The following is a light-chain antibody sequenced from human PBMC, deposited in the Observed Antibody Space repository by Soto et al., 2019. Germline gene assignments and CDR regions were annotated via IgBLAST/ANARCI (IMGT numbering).Light chain of an antibody. V-gene: IGLV1-47*01. CDR3: AAWDDSLSGYVV. Sequence: QSVLTQPPSASGTPGQRVTISCSGSSSNIGSTYVYWYQQLPGTAPKLLIYRNSQRPSGVPDRFSGSKSATSASLAISGLRSGDEADYYCAAWDDSLSGYVVFGGGTKLTVL. CDR1: SSNIGSTY. J-gene: IGLJ2*01. CDR2: RNS.